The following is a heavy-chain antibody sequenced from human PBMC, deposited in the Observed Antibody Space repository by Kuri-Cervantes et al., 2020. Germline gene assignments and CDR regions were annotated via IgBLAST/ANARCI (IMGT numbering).Heavy chain of an antibody. V-gene: IGHV3-48*01. CDR1: GFTFSSHS. Sequence: GGSLRLSCAASGFTFSSHSMNWVRQAPGKGLEWVSYISSSSSTIYYADSVKGRFTISRDNAKNSLYLQMNSLRAEDTAVYYCARVIPAAMVHWGQGTLVTVSS. CDR2: ISSSSSTI. D-gene: IGHD2-2*01. CDR3: ARVIPAAMVH. J-gene: IGHJ4*02.